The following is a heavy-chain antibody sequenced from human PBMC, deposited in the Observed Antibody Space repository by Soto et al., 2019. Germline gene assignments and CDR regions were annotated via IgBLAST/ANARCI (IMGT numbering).Heavy chain of an antibody. D-gene: IGHD3-10*01. V-gene: IGHV1-18*01. CDR2: MSTYTGDT. J-gene: IGHJ5*02. Sequence: QVRLVQSGAEVKRPGASVKVSCKTYGYSFTVYGITWVRQAPGQGLEWMGWMSTYTGDTNYARKFRGRGTMTTDISASTASMELRTLTSDNTAVYYCARDPGGATGFDTWGQGTPVIVST. CDR3: ARDPGGATGFDT. CDR1: GYSFTVYG.